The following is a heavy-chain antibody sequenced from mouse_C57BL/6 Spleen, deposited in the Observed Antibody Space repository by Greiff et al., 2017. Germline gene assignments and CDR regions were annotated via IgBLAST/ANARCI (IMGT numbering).Heavy chain of an antibody. D-gene: IGHD1-1*01. CDR1: GFTFSNYW. CDR2: IRLKSDNYAT. Sequence: EVKLMESGGGLVQPGGSMKLSCVASGFTFSNYWMNWVRQSPEKGLEWVAQIRLKSDNYATHYAESVKGRFTISRDDSKSSVYLQMNNLRAEDTGIYYCTTVVAKDYAMDYWGQGTSVTVSS. CDR3: TTVVAKDYAMDY. V-gene: IGHV6-3*01. J-gene: IGHJ4*01.